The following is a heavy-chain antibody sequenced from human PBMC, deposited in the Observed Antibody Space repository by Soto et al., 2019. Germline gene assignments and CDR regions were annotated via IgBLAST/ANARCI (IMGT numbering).Heavy chain of an antibody. J-gene: IGHJ6*03. D-gene: IGHD3-10*01. CDR2: INHSGST. CDR3: ARVPRYYYGSGVYYYYYMDV. V-gene: IGHV4-34*01. CDR1: GGSFSGYY. Sequence: SETLSLTCAVYGGSFSGYYWSWIRQPPGKGLEWIGEINHSGSTNYNPSLKSRVTISVDTSKNQFSLKLSSVTAADTAVYYCARVPRYYYGSGVYYYYYMDVWGKGTTVTVSS.